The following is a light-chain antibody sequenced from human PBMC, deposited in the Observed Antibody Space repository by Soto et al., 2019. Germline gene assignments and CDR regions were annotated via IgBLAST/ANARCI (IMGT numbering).Light chain of an antibody. CDR2: AVS. J-gene: IGKJ1*01. V-gene: IGKV1-39*01. CDR1: QSISSY. CDR3: QQTYSTPRT. Sequence: DIQMTQSPSSLSASVGDRVTITCRASQSISSYLNWYQQKPGKPPKLLIYAVSCFQSGVPSRFSGSGSGTDFSLTITSLQPEDFATYYCQQTYSTPRTFGQGTKVEIK.